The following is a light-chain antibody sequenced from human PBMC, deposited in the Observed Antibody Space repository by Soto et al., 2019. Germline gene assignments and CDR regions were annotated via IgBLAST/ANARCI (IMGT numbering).Light chain of an antibody. Sequence: QSALTQPASVSGSPGQSITISCTGTSSDVGGYNYVSWYQQHPGKAPKLMIYEVSNRPSGVSNRFSGSKSGNTASLTVSGLQAADEADYFCKSYAGSNTYVFGSGTKV. J-gene: IGLJ1*01. V-gene: IGLV2-14*01. CDR2: EVS. CDR3: KSYAGSNTYV. CDR1: SSDVGGYNY.